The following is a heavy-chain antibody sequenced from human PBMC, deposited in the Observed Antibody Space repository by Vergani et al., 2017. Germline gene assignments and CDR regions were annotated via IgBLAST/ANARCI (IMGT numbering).Heavy chain of an antibody. J-gene: IGHJ5*01. Sequence: DVHLAESGGGFFQPGGSLRLSCSASGFSFNSYWMHWVRQVPGKGLLWVSRIKSDGSITAYADSVKGRFTISRDNAQNTLYLQMNSLRVEDTGVYYCARARCIETCYMSNWLDSLDQGTLVTVSS. V-gene: IGHV3-74*03. CDR3: ARARCIETCYMSNWLDS. CDR1: GFSFNSYW. D-gene: IGHD3-9*01. CDR2: IKSDGSIT.